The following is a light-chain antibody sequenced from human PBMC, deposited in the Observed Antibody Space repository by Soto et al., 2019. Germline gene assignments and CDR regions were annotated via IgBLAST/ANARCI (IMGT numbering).Light chain of an antibody. Sequence: QSALTQPASVSGSPGQSITISCTGTNSDIGGYNYVSWYQQYPGKAPKLIIYEVRNRPSGVSNRFSASKSGNTASLTISGLQAEDEAVYYCYSYTGSATVIFGGGTKLTVL. J-gene: IGLJ2*01. CDR3: YSYTGSATVI. V-gene: IGLV2-14*01. CDR1: NSDIGGYNY. CDR2: EVR.